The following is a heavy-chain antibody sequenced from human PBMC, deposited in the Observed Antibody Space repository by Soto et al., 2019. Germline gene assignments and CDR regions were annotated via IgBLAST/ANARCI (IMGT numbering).Heavy chain of an antibody. CDR3: ARTAAAGKYYYGVDV. CDR1: GYSFTSYW. D-gene: IGHD6-13*01. CDR2: IYPGDSDT. Sequence: GESLKISCKGSGYSFTSYWIGWVRQMPGKGLEWMGIIYPGDSDTRYSPSFQGQVTISADKSISTAYLQWSSLKASDTAMYYRARTAAAGKYYYGVDVWGQGTTVTVSS. V-gene: IGHV5-51*01. J-gene: IGHJ6*02.